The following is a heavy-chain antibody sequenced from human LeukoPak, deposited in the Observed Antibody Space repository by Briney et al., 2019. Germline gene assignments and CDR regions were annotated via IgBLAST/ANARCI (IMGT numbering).Heavy chain of an antibody. CDR2: ISYSGT. J-gene: IGHJ4*02. Sequence: SETLSLTCTVSGGSISISNYYWGWIRQPPGRGLEWIGSISYSGTYYNRSLKSRLIISVDTSKNHFSLNLRSVTAADTAVYYCARRTSNPVGAIDYWGQGTLVTVSS. V-gene: IGHV4-39*01. CDR3: ARRTSNPVGAIDY. CDR1: GGSISISNYY. D-gene: IGHD1-26*01.